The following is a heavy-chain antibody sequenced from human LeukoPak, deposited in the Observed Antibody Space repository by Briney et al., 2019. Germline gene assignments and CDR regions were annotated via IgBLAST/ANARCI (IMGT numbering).Heavy chain of an antibody. Sequence: SETLSLTCTVSGGSISSGSYYWSWIRQPAGKGLEWIGRIYTSGSTNYNPSLKSRVTISVDTSKNQFSLKLSSVTAADTAVYCCARSTEWLSIVPLDYWGQGTLVTVSS. CDR3: ARSTEWLSIVPLDY. CDR2: IYTSGST. J-gene: IGHJ4*02. V-gene: IGHV4-61*02. D-gene: IGHD3-3*01. CDR1: GGSISSGSYY.